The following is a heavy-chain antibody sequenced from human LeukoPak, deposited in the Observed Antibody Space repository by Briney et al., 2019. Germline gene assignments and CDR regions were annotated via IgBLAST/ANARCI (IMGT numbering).Heavy chain of an antibody. V-gene: IGHV1-18*01. J-gene: IGHJ4*02. CDR1: GYTFTSYG. CDR3: ARDGLGEWEPSPLFDY. D-gene: IGHD3-16*01. Sequence: ASVKVSCKASGYTFTSYGISWVRQAPGQGLEWMGWISAYNGNTNYAQKLQGRVTMTTDTSTSTAYMELRSLRSDDTAVYYCARDGLGEWEPSPLFDYWGQGTLVTVSS. CDR2: ISAYNGNT.